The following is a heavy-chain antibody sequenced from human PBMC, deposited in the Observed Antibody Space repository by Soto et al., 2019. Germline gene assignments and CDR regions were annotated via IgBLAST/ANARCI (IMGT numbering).Heavy chain of an antibody. CDR3: ARVYVVVVAATRFDP. D-gene: IGHD2-15*01. Sequence: ASVKVSCKASGYTFTSYGISWVRQAPGQGLEWMGWISAYNGNTNYAQKLQGRVTMTTDTSTSTAYMELRSLRSDDTAVYYCARVYVVVVAATRFDPWGQGTLVTVSS. CDR2: ISAYNGNT. V-gene: IGHV1-18*01. J-gene: IGHJ5*02. CDR1: GYTFTSYG.